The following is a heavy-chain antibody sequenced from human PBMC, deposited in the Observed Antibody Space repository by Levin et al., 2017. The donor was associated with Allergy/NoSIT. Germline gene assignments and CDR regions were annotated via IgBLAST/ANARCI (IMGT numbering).Heavy chain of an antibody. CDR3: ARGHSGFAY. D-gene: IGHD5-12*01. V-gene: IGHV3-7*01. J-gene: IGHJ4*02. CDR1: GFTFSTSW. Sequence: AGGSLRLSCAASGFTFSTSWMNWVRQTPGKGLEWVANIKEDGSVRYYVDSVKGRFTISRDSAKTSLYLQMNSLRAEDTAVYYCARGHSGFAYWGQGTLVTVSS. CDR2: IKEDGSVR.